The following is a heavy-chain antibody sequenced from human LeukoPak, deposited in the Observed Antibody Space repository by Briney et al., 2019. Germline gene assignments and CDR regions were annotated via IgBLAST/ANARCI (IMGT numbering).Heavy chain of an antibody. Sequence: GGSLRLSCAASGFTFDDYAMHWVRQAPGKGLEWVSGISWNSGSIGYADSVKGRFTISRDNAKNSLYLQMNSLRAEDMALYYCAKGFGPGTYSSLSYDYWGQGTLVTVSS. D-gene: IGHD6-6*01. J-gene: IGHJ4*02. V-gene: IGHV3-9*03. CDR2: ISWNSGSI. CDR3: AKGFGPGTYSSLSYDY. CDR1: GFTFDDYA.